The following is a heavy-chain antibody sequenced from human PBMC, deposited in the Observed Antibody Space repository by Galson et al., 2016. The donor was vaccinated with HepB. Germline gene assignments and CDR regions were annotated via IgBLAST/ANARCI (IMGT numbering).Heavy chain of an antibody. CDR3: ARDGRRGYDMDV. Sequence: SLRLSCAASGFTFSSYSMNWVRQAPGKGLEWVSYIASNRRTIYYADSARGRFTISRDNAKNSLYLQMNSLRDEDTAVYHCARDGRRGYDMDVWGQGTTVTVSS. CDR1: GFTFSSYS. CDR2: IASNRRTI. V-gene: IGHV3-48*02. J-gene: IGHJ6*02.